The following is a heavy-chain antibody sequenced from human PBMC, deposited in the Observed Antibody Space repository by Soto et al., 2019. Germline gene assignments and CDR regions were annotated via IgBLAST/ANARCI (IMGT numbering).Heavy chain of an antibody. V-gene: IGHV1-18*01. CDR1: GYTFTSYG. D-gene: IGHD5-18*01. CDR2: ISAYNGNT. Sequence: QVQLVQSGAEVKKPGASVKVSCKASGYTFTSYGISWVRQAPGQGLEWMGWISAYNGNTNYAQKLQGRVTMTTDTSTSPAYRELRSLRSDDTAVYYCARDQFDSYGPKGGLDYWGQGTLVTVSS. J-gene: IGHJ4*02. CDR3: ARDQFDSYGPKGGLDY.